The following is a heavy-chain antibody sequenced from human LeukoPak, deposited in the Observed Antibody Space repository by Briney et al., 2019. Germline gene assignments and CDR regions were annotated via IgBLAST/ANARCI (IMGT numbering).Heavy chain of an antibody. CDR2: INHSGST. Sequence: PSETLSLTCAVYGGSFSGYYWSWIRQPPGKGLEWIGEINHSGSTNYNPSLKSRVTISVDTSKNQFSLKLSSVTAADTAVYYCAMYSSSSLGNVKNYWGQGTLVTVSS. CDR3: AMYSSSSLGNVKNY. D-gene: IGHD6-6*01. V-gene: IGHV4-34*01. CDR1: GGSFSGYY. J-gene: IGHJ4*02.